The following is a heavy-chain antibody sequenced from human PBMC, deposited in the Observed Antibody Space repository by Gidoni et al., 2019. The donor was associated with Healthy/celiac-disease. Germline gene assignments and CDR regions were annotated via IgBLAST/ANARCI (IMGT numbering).Heavy chain of an antibody. CDR2: IKSKTDGGTT. V-gene: IGHV3-15*07. J-gene: IGHJ4*02. D-gene: IGHD3-10*01. CDR3: TTDGDYYGSGEDY. CDR1: GFTFGNAW. Sequence: EVQLVEPGGGLVKPGGSLRLPCAAPGFTFGNAWMNWVRQAPGQGLGWVGRIKSKTDGGTTDYAAPVKGRFTISRDDSKNTLYLQMNSLKTEDTAVYYCTTDGDYYGSGEDYWGQGTLVTVSS.